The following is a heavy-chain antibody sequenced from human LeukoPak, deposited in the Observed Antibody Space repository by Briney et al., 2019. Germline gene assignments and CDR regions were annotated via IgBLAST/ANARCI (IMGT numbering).Heavy chain of an antibody. CDR3: AIRDGYRDY. V-gene: IGHV1-3*03. D-gene: IGHD5-24*01. CDR1: GYTFTSYA. J-gene: IGHJ4*02. CDR2: INPANGYA. Sequence: GASVKVSCKASGYTFTSYAMHWVRQAPGQTLEWLGWINPANGYAKYSQELQGRVTITRDTSASAAYLDPSSLRSEDTAVYYCAIRDGYRDYWGQGTLVTVSS.